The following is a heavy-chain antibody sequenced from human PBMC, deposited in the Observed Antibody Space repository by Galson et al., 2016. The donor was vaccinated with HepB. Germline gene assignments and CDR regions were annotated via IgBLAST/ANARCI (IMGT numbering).Heavy chain of an antibody. CDR1: RFTFSSYA. J-gene: IGHJ6*02. Sequence: SLRLSCAVSRFTFSSYAMHWVRQAPGKGLEWVAVISDDGREKYYADAVKGRYTISRDNSKKTLFLQVNSLRAEDTAVYYCARDDSGGWYGFHYGMDVWGQGTTVTVSS. V-gene: IGHV3-30*03. D-gene: IGHD6-19*01. CDR2: ISDDGREK. CDR3: ARDDSGGWYGFHYGMDV.